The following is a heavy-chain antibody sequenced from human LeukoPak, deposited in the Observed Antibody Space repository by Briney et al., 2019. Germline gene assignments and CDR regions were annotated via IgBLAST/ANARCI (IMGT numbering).Heavy chain of an antibody. D-gene: IGHD4-17*01. CDR3: ARGGMTTVTTGEGYYFDY. Sequence: SVKVSCKASGGTFTSCAISWVRQAPGQGLEWMGRIIPILGIANYAQKFQGRVTITADKSTGTADMELSSLRSEDTAVYYCARGGMTTVTTGEGYYFDYWGQGTLVTVSS. CDR2: IIPILGIA. J-gene: IGHJ4*02. CDR1: GGTFTSCA. V-gene: IGHV1-69*04.